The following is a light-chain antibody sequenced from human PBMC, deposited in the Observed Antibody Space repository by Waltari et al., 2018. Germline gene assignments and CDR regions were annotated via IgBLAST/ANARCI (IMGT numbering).Light chain of an antibody. CDR1: SDDVGGYNA. V-gene: IGLV2-14*01. Sequence: QSALTQPASVSGSPGQSIAISCTGTSDDVGGYNAVSWYQQHPGKAPKLIIYDFTNLPSGISNRFSGSKSGNTASLTISGLRAEDEADYYCSSYTSSITYVFGTGTKVTVL. CDR3: SSYTSSITYV. CDR2: DFT. J-gene: IGLJ1*01.